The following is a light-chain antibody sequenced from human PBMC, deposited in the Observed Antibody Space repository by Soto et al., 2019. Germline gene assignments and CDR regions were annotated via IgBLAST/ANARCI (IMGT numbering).Light chain of an antibody. CDR3: QEYNYWHPIT. Sequence: EIVMKQSPATLSVSPGERATLSCRASQSISSKLAWYQQKPGQAPRLLIYGASTRATGIPVRFSGSGSGTEFTLTITSLQPEDFAVYYCQEYNYWHPITFGGGTKVDIK. J-gene: IGKJ4*01. CDR2: GAS. CDR1: QSISSK. V-gene: IGKV3-15*01.